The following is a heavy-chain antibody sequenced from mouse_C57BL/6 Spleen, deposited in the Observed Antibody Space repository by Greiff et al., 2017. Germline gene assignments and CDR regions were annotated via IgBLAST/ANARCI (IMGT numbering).Heavy chain of an antibody. J-gene: IGHJ1*03. CDR2: INYDGSST. D-gene: IGHD2-5*01. V-gene: IGHV5-16*01. CDR1: GFTFSDYY. CDR3: ARSYSNYGYWYFDV. Sequence: EVMLVESEGGLVQPGSSMKLSCTASGFTFSDYYMAWVRQVPEKGLEWVANINYDGSSTYYLDSLKSRFIISRDNAKNILYLQMSSLKSEDTATYYCARSYSNYGYWYFDVWGTGTTVTVSS.